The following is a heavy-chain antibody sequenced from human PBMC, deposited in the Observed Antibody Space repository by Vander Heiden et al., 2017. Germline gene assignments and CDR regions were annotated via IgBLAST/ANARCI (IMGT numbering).Heavy chain of an antibody. CDR3: ARSMGIAVAGTFDY. CDR1: GGQISSSSYY. D-gene: IGHD6-19*01. CDR2: IYYSGST. Sequence: HLQLQGSSPALVKPSEHLSLPCTAAGGQISSSSYYWGWIRQPPGKGLEWIGSIYYSGSTYYNPSLKSRVTISVDTSKNQFSLKLSSVTAADTAVYYCARSMGIAVAGTFDYWGQGTLVTVSS. J-gene: IGHJ4*02. V-gene: IGHV4-39*01.